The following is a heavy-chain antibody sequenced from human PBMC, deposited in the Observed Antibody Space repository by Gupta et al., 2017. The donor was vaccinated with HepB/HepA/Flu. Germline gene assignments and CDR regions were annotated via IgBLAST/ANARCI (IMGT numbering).Heavy chain of an antibody. CDR3: ARVTNTVTTGWFDP. J-gene: IGHJ5*02. D-gene: IGHD4-17*01. V-gene: IGHV4-31*02. Sequence: EWIGYIYYSGSTYYNPSLKSRVTISVDTSKNQFSLKLSSVTAADTAVYYCARVTNTVTTGWFDPWGQGTLVTVSS. CDR2: IYYSGST.